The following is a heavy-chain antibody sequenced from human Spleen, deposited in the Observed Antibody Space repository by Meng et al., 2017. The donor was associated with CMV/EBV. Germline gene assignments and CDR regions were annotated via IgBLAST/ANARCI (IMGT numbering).Heavy chain of an antibody. V-gene: IGHV3-7*02. CDR1: GLTFSSHW. J-gene: IGHJ4*02. Sequence: EVQLLESGGSLVQPGGSLSLSCAAFGLTFSSHWVKWVRQAPGKGLEWVANINGDGSAKYYVDSVKGRLTISRDNGKNSVYLQMSSLRAEDTAVYYCTGNADGSYWGQGTLVTVSS. D-gene: IGHD3-10*01. CDR2: INGDGSAK. CDR3: TGNADGSY.